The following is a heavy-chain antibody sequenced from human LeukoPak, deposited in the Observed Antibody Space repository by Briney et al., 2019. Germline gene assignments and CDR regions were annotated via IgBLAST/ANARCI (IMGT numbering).Heavy chain of an antibody. V-gene: IGHV3-23*01. CDR2: ISPRGDIT. J-gene: IGHJ1*01. CDR1: GFSFRSHG. Sequence: GGSLRLSCAVSGFSFRSHGMNWVRQAPGMGLEWVSGISPRGDITYYKDSVRGRFTISRDNFKNTVSLQLNSLRAEDTAMYYCAKDDDWGRFNHWGQGTLVTVSS. CDR3: AKDDDWGRFNH. D-gene: IGHD3-16*01.